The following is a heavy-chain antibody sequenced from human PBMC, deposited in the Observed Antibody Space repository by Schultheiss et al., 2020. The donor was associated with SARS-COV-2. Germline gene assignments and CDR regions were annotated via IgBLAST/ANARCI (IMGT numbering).Heavy chain of an antibody. J-gene: IGHJ4*02. V-gene: IGHV4-34*01. CDR2: INHSGST. CDR1: GGSFSGYY. Sequence: SETLSLTCAVYGGSFSGYYWSWIRQPPGKGLEWIGEINHSGSTNYNPSLKSRVTISVDTSKNQFSLKLSSVTAADTAVYYCARDLVGSLRFDYWGQGTLVTVSS. D-gene: IGHD1-26*01. CDR3: ARDLVGSLRFDY.